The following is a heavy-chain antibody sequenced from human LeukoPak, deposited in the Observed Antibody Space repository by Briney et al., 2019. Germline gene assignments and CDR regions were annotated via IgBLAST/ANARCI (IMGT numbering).Heavy chain of an antibody. Sequence: GGSLRLSCAASGFTFSNYAVSWVRQAPGKGLEWVSVTSGTGGNTYYADSVKGRFTISRDNSDNTLDLQMNSLRAEDTAVYYCAKLYDSSAYCYMDVWGKGTTVTVSS. CDR3: AKLYDSSAYCYMDV. J-gene: IGHJ6*03. V-gene: IGHV3-23*01. CDR1: GFTFSNYA. CDR2: TSGTGGNT. D-gene: IGHD3-22*01.